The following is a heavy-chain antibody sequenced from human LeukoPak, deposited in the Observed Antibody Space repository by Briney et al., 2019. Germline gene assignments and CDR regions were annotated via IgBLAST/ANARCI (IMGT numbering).Heavy chain of an antibody. Sequence: PSETLSLTCTVSGGSISSYSYYWGWIRQPQGKGLEWIGSIYYSGTTYYNPSLKSRVTISVDTSNNQFSLRLSSVTAADTAVYYCARHGDSSVWYVAYWGQGTLVTVSS. V-gene: IGHV4-39*01. CDR1: GGSISSYSYY. CDR3: ARHGDSSVWYVAY. CDR2: IYYSGTT. J-gene: IGHJ4*02. D-gene: IGHD6-19*01.